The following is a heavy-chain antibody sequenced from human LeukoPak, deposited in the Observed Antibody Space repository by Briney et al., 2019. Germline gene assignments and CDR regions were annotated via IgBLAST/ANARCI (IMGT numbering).Heavy chain of an antibody. V-gene: IGHV4-34*01. Sequence: SETLSLTCAVYGGSFSGDFWSWIRQSPGKGLEWIGEIKHDGSTTYNPSLESRVTMSVDTAKRQFSLRLTSVTAADTALYYCARDIDDVGALFDFWGQGTLVTVSS. J-gene: IGHJ4*02. CDR3: ARDIDDVGALFDF. D-gene: IGHD1-26*01. CDR1: GGSFSGDF. CDR2: IKHDGST.